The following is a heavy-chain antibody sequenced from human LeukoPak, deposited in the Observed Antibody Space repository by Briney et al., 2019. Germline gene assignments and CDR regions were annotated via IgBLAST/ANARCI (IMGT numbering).Heavy chain of an antibody. CDR2: MTGSGGGT. CDR3: AKAPGTNYRSYFDY. D-gene: IGHD2-8*01. Sequence: GGSLRLSCAASGFTFSSYAMSWVRQAPGKGLEWVSAMTGSGGGTYYATSVKGLFTIYRGNSENTLYLQMNSKRAEDTAIYYCAKAPGTNYRSYFDYWGQGTLVTVSS. J-gene: IGHJ4*02. V-gene: IGHV3-23*01. CDR1: GFTFSSYA.